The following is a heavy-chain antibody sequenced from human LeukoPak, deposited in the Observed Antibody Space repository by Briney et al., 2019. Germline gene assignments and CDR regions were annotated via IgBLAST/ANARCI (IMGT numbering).Heavy chain of an antibody. CDR2: FDPEDGET. V-gene: IGHV1-24*01. CDR3: TTCLNGAGQPVAIYYYGMDV. D-gene: IGHD2-2*01. CDR1: GYTLTEMS. J-gene: IGHJ6*02. Sequence: ASVKVSCKVSGYTLTEMSIHWVRQAPGGALEWMGRFDPEDGETVYAPKFQGRVTMTEDTSADTAYMELSSLRSEDTAVYYCTTCLNGAGQPVAIYYYGMDVWGQGTTVTVSS.